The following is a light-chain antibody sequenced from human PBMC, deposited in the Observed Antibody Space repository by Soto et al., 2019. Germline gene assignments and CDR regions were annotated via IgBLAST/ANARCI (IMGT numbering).Light chain of an antibody. Sequence: EIVLTQSPGTLSLSPGDRATLSCRASDSISSAYLTWYQQKPGQAPRLLIYGTSSRATGIPDRFSGSGSGTDFTLTISRLEREDFAVYYRQQYGSSPLITFGQGTRLE. V-gene: IGKV3-20*01. CDR1: DSISSAY. J-gene: IGKJ5*01. CDR2: GTS. CDR3: QQYGSSPLIT.